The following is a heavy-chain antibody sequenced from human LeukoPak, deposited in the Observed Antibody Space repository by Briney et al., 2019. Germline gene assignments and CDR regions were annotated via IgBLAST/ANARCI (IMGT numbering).Heavy chain of an antibody. Sequence: GGSLRLSCTASGFAFNGYSMNWVRQAPGKGLEWVSSISTSSSYIYYADSVKGRFTISRNNPKNSLYLQMNSLRAEDTAVYYCARNRGDPSYFDYWGQGTLVTVSS. V-gene: IGHV3-21*01. CDR2: ISTSSSYI. J-gene: IGHJ4*02. D-gene: IGHD4-17*01. CDR1: GFAFNGYS. CDR3: ARNRGDPSYFDY.